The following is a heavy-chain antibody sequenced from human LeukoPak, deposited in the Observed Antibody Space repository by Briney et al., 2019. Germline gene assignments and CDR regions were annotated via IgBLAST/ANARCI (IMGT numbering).Heavy chain of an antibody. Sequence: SGPTLVKPTQTLTLTCTFSGFSLSTTGVGVGWIRQPPGKALECLALIYWDDDKRYSPSLKSRLTNTKDTSKNQVVLTMTNMDPVDTTTYYCARGYGDNSTFDYWGQGTLVTVSS. CDR3: ARGYGDNSTFDY. CDR2: IYWDDDK. D-gene: IGHD4-23*01. J-gene: IGHJ4*02. V-gene: IGHV2-5*02. CDR1: GFSLSTTGVG.